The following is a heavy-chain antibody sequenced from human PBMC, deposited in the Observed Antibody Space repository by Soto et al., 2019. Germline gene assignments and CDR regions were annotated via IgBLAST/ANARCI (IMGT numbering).Heavy chain of an antibody. D-gene: IGHD6-13*01. CDR2: IHYSGTT. Sequence: QVQLQESGPGLVKSSETLSLTCTVSGGSMRNYFWTWIRQPPGKGLEWIGYIHYSGTTSFFPSYNTSLRSRVTISEDTSKNQFSLKLLSVTTADTAVYFCAAGEASSRNLAPYYLYFWGQGTLVTVSS. J-gene: IGHJ4*02. CDR1: GGSMRNYF. CDR3: AAGEASSRNLAPYYLYF. V-gene: IGHV4-59*01.